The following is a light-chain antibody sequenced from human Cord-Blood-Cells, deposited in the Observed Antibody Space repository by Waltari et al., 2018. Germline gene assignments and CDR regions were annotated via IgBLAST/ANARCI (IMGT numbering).Light chain of an antibody. CDR3: QQYNNWPPWT. V-gene: IGKV3-15*01. CDR2: GAS. J-gene: IGKJ1*01. CDR1: QSVSSN. Sequence: EIVMTQSPATLSVSPGERAILSCRASQSVSSNLAWYQQKPGQAPRLLIYGASTRATGIPARFSGSGSGTESTLTISSLQSEDFAVYYCQQYNNWPPWTFGQGTKVEIK.